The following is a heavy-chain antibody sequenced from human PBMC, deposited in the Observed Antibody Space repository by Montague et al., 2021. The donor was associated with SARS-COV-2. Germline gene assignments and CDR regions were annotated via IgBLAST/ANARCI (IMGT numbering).Heavy chain of an antibody. CDR2: SYYSGST. CDR1: GGSINNYY. J-gene: IGHJ6*02. D-gene: IGHD1-26*01. V-gene: IGHV4-59*08. Sequence: SETLSLTCTVSGGSINNYYWSWIRQPPGRGLEWMGYSYYSGSTEYSHSPKSRVTMSIDKSKNQFSLRLNSVTAADTAEYFCASTTYVGLASIYYYVMDVWGQGTTVTVSS. CDR3: ASTTYVGLASIYYYVMDV.